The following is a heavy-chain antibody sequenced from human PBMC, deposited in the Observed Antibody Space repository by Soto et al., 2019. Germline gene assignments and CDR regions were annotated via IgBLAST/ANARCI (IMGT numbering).Heavy chain of an antibody. Sequence: QVQLQESGPGLVKPSQTLSLTCTVSGGSISSGGYYWSWIRQHPGKGLEWIVYIYYSGSTYYNPSLKSRVTISVDTSKNQFSLKLSSVTAADTAVYYCARDLGIVSRSPAFDIWGQGTMVTVSS. CDR1: GGSISSGGYY. CDR3: ARDLGIVSRSPAFDI. V-gene: IGHV4-31*03. CDR2: IYYSGST. J-gene: IGHJ3*02. D-gene: IGHD1-26*01.